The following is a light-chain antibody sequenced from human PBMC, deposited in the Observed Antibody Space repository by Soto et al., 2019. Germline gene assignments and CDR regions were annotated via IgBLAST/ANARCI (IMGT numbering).Light chain of an antibody. V-gene: IGLV2-11*01. CDR2: DVN. CDR3: CSYTGSYTWV. Sequence: QSALTQPRSVSGSPGQSVTISCTGTSSDVGGYNYVSWYQQYPGKAPKFMIYDVNKRPSGVPDRFSGSKSGNTASLTISGLQAEDEADYYCCSYTGSYTWVFGGGTQLTVL. J-gene: IGLJ3*02. CDR1: SSDVGGYNY.